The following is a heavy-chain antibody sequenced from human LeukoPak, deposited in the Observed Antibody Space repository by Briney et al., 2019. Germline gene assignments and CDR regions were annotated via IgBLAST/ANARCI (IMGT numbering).Heavy chain of an antibody. CDR2: ISSSSSTI. CDR3: ARDSGTYGTLPTPNY. CDR1: GFTFSSYS. V-gene: IGHV3-48*01. D-gene: IGHD3-10*01. Sequence: GGSLRLSCAASGFTFSSYSMNWVRQAPGKGLEWVSYISSSSSTIYYADSVKGRFTISRDNAKNSLYLQMNSLRAEDTAVYYCARDSGTYGTLPTPNYWGQGTLVTVSS. J-gene: IGHJ4*02.